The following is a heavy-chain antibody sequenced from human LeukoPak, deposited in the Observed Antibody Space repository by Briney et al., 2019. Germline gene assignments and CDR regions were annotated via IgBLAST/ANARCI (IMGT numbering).Heavy chain of an antibody. CDR2: IYYSGST. D-gene: IGHD5-24*01. CDR3: ARTGRDGYYFDY. CDR1: GGSISSYY. V-gene: IGHV4-59*01. J-gene: IGHJ4*02. Sequence: SETLSLTCTVSGGSISSYYWSWIRQPPGKGLEWIGYIYYSGSTDYNPSLKSRVTISVDTSKNQFSLKLSSVTAADTAVYYCARTGRDGYYFDYWGQGTLVTVSS.